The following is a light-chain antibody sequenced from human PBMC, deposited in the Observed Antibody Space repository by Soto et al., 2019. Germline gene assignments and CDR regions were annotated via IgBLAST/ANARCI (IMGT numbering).Light chain of an antibody. Sequence: DIQMTQSPSSLFASVGDRVTITCRASQSISAYLNWYQQRPGKAPSLLIYAATRLHSGVPSRFSVSGSGTDFTLTISRLKPEDFATYYCQRSYRSISFGHGTRLEMK. CDR2: AAT. J-gene: IGKJ5*01. CDR1: QSISAY. CDR3: QRSYRSIS. V-gene: IGKV1-39*01.